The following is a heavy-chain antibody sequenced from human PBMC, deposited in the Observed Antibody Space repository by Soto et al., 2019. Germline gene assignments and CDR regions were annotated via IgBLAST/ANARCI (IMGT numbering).Heavy chain of an antibody. D-gene: IGHD3-10*01. J-gene: IGHJ4*02. Sequence: EVQLVESGGGLVKPGGSLRLSCAASGFTFSSYSMNWVRQAPGKGLEWVSSISSSSSYIYYADSVKGRFTISRDNAKNSLYLQMNSLSAEDTAVYYCAREAPYYYGSGSPFDYWGQGTLVTVSS. CDR3: AREAPYYYGSGSPFDY. CDR1: GFTFSSYS. CDR2: ISSSSSYI. V-gene: IGHV3-21*01.